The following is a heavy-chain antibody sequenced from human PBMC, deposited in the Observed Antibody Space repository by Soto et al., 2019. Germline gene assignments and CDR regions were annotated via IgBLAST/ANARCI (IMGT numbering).Heavy chain of an antibody. J-gene: IGHJ1*01. D-gene: IGHD6-6*01. CDR2: IDPSDSYT. CDR3: ARQFSSFSFQH. V-gene: IGHV5-10-1*01. Sequence: GESLKISCKGSGYRFTSYWISWVRQMPGKGLEWMGRIDPSDSYTNYNPSFQGHVTISADKSISTAYLQWSSLKASDTAMYYCARQFSSFSFQHWGQGTLVTVSS. CDR1: GYRFTSYW.